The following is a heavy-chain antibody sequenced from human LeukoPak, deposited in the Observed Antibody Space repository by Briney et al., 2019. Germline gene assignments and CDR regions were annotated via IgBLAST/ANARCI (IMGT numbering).Heavy chain of an antibody. Sequence: SETLSLTCAVYGGSFSGYYWSWVRQPPGKGREWMGEINHSGSTNYNPSLKSRVTISVETSKNQFSLKLSSVTAADTAVYYCASSTMVRGVTYYYMDVWGKGTTVTVSS. CDR1: GGSFSGYY. CDR2: INHSGST. D-gene: IGHD3-10*01. V-gene: IGHV4-34*01. CDR3: ASSTMVRGVTYYYMDV. J-gene: IGHJ6*03.